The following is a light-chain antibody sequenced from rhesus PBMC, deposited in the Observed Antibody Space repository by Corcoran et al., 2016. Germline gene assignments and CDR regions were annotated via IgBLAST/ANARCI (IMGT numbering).Light chain of an antibody. J-gene: IGKJ3*01. CDR2: DAY. Sequence: DIQMTQSPPSLPALVGATATITCQASQGIRQYVAWYQQKPGKAPKLLIYDAYTLKSGVPSRFSGSGSGTDFTLPISSLQPEDFATYYCQQHYSYPFTFCPGTKLVIK. V-gene: IGKV1-25*01. CDR3: QQHYSYPFT. CDR1: QGIRQY.